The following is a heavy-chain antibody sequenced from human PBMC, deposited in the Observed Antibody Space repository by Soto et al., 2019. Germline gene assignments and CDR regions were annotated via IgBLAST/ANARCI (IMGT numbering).Heavy chain of an antibody. D-gene: IGHD1-26*01. Sequence: QVQLVQSGAEVKKPGASVKVSCKASGYTFTSYGLSWVRQAPGQGLEWMGRISAYNYNTNYAQKLQRRVTMTTDTARSTAYMELRSLRSDDTAVYYCARVVGALGHWFGPWGQGTLVTVSS. CDR2: ISAYNYNT. CDR1: GYTFTSYG. V-gene: IGHV1-18*01. CDR3: ARVVGALGHWFGP. J-gene: IGHJ5*02.